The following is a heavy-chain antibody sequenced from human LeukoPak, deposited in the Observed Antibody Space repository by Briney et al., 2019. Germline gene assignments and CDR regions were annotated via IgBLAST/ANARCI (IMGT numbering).Heavy chain of an antibody. CDR2: IYPGDSDT. V-gene: IGHV5-51*01. Sequence: GESLKISCKGSGYSFTSYWIGWVRQMPGKGLEWMGIIYPGDSDTRYSPSFQGQVTISADKSISTAYLQWSSLKASDTAMYYCARHDGSAAAGTGLDYWGQGTLVTFSS. CDR3: ARHDGSAAAGTGLDY. D-gene: IGHD6-13*01. CDR1: GYSFTSYW. J-gene: IGHJ4*02.